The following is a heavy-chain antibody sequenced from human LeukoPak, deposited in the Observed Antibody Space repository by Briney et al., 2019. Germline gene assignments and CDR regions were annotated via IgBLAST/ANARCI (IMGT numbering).Heavy chain of an antibody. Sequence: SGGSLRLSCAVSGFSFSDAWMSWVRQTPGKGLEWVGRIESKTDGGTTDYAALVKGRFTISRDDSTNTLYLQMNSLKSEDTAVYYCTTYGSGRKFDYWGQGVLVTVSS. J-gene: IGHJ4*02. CDR1: GFSFSDAW. D-gene: IGHD3-10*01. V-gene: IGHV3-15*04. CDR2: IESKTDGGTT. CDR3: TTYGSGRKFDY.